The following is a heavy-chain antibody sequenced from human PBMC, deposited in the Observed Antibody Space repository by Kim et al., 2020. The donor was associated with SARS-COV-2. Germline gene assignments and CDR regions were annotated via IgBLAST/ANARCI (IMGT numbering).Heavy chain of an antibody. CDR1: GFTFSSYG. J-gene: IGHJ6*02. V-gene: IGHV3-30*04. CDR2: ISYDGSNK. D-gene: IGHD6-19*01. CDR3: ARDIASYSSGWIYYYYGMDV. Sequence: GGSLRLSCAASGFTFSSYGMHWVRQAPGKGLEWVAVISYDGSNKNYVDSVKGRFTISRGNSKNTLYLQMNSLRAEDTAVYYCARDIASYSSGWIYYYYGMDVWGQGTTVTVSS.